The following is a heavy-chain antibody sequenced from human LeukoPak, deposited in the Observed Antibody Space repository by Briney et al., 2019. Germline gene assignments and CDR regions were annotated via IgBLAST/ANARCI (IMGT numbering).Heavy chain of an antibody. J-gene: IGHJ4*02. Sequence: PGGSLRLSCAASGFTFSSYSMNWVRQAPGKGLEWVSYISSSSSTIYYADSVKGRFTISRDNAKNSLYLQMNSLRAEDTAVYYCARTLGGGSYRYFDYWGQGTLVTVSS. CDR1: GFTFSSYS. CDR3: ARTLGGGSYRYFDY. CDR2: ISSSSSTI. D-gene: IGHD3-16*02. V-gene: IGHV3-48*04.